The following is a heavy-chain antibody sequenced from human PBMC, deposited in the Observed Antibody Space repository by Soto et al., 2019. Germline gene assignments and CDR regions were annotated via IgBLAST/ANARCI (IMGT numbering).Heavy chain of an antibody. CDR2: IDPTESHT. D-gene: IGHD6-13*01. CDR1: GYRFTNYW. V-gene: IGHV5-10-1*01. Sequence: GESLKISCKGSGYRFTNYWISWVRQMPGKGLEWMGKIDPTESHTNYSPSFQGHVTISVDKSITTAYLQWNSLKASDTAMYYCARLAQQLVLGAFDIWGQGTMVTVSS. CDR3: ARLAQQLVLGAFDI. J-gene: IGHJ3*02.